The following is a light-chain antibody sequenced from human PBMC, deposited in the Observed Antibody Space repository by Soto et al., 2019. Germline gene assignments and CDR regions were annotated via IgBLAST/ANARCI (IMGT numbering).Light chain of an antibody. V-gene: IGKV1-5*03. Sequence: DVQMTQSPSTLSSSVVDRVTITCLASHSISSYLTWYQQKPGKAPKLLIYKASNLESGVPSRFSGSGSGTEFTLTISSLQPDDFATYYCQHYNSYSEAFGQGTKVDIK. CDR3: QHYNSYSEA. CDR1: HSISSY. J-gene: IGKJ1*01. CDR2: KAS.